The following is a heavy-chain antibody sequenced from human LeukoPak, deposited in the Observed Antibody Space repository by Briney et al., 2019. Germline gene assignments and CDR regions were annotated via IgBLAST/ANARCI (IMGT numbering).Heavy chain of an antibody. Sequence: GSLRLSCAASGFTFSSYSMNWVRQAPGKGLEWVSSISSSSSYIYYADSVKGRFTISRDNAENSLYLQMNSLRAEDTAVYYCARAELDYGSGSYYSYFDYWGQGTLVTVSS. D-gene: IGHD3-10*01. CDR2: ISSSSSYI. CDR3: ARAELDYGSGSYYSYFDY. CDR1: GFTFSSYS. J-gene: IGHJ4*02. V-gene: IGHV3-21*01.